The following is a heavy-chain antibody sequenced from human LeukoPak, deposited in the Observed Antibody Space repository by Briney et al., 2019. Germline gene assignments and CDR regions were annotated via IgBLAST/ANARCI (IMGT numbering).Heavy chain of an antibody. CDR3: ASGNYYDSSGYYSN. CDR1: GGSISSGGYS. CDR2: IYHSGSA. D-gene: IGHD3-22*01. Sequence: SETLSLTCAVSGGSISSGGYSWTWIRQPPGKGLEWIGYIYHSGSAYYNPSLKSRVSISVDRSKNQFSLSLTSVTAADTAVYFCASGNYYDSSGYYSNWGQGILVTVSS. V-gene: IGHV4-30-2*01. J-gene: IGHJ4*02.